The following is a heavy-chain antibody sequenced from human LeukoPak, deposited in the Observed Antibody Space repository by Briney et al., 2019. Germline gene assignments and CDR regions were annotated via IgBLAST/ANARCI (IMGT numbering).Heavy chain of an antibody. J-gene: IGHJ4*02. CDR2: INHSGST. CDR1: GGSFSGYY. CDR3: ARGVDLGYFDY. Sequence: PSETLSLTCAVYGGSFSGYYWSWIRQPPGKGLEWIGEINHSGSTNYNPSLKSRVTISVDTSKNQVSLKLRSVTAPDTSVYYCARGVDLGYFDYWGQGALVTVSS. D-gene: IGHD3-16*01. V-gene: IGHV4-34*01.